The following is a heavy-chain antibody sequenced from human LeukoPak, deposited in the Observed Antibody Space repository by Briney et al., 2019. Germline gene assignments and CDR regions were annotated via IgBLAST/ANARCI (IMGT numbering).Heavy chain of an antibody. J-gene: IGHJ4*02. CDR3: ARRTMVRGVITPFDY. CDR1: GVSISSSSYY. Sequence: TSETLSLTCTVSGVSISSSSYYWGWIRQPPGKGLEWIGSIYYSGSTYYNPSLKSLVTISVDTSKNQFSLKLSSVTAADTAVYYCARRTMVRGVITPFDYWGQGTLVTVSS. V-gene: IGHV4-39*01. D-gene: IGHD3-10*01. CDR2: IYYSGST.